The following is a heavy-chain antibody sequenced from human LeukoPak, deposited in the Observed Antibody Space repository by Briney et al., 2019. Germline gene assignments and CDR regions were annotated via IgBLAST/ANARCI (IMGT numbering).Heavy chain of an antibody. J-gene: IGHJ6*03. Sequence: GASVKVSCKASGYTFTSYDINWVRQATGQGLEWMGWMNPNSGNTGYAQKFQSRVTITRNTSISTAYMELSSLRSEDTAVYYCARTYSSGWDYYYYMDVWGKGTTVTVSS. D-gene: IGHD6-19*01. V-gene: IGHV1-8*03. CDR1: GYTFTSYD. CDR2: MNPNSGNT. CDR3: ARTYSSGWDYYYYMDV.